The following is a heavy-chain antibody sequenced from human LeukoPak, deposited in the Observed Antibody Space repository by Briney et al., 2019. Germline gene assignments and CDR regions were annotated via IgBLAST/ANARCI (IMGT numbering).Heavy chain of an antibody. D-gene: IGHD6-19*01. CDR2: INAGNGNT. CDR1: GYTFTSYA. V-gene: IGHV1-3*03. J-gene: IGHJ4*02. Sequence: GASVKVSCKASGYTFTSYAMHWVRQAPGQRLEWMGWINAGNGNTKYSQEFQGRVTITRDTSASTAYMELSSLRSEDKAVYYCARDLGSGWYYFDYWGQGTLVTVSS. CDR3: ARDLGSGWYYFDY.